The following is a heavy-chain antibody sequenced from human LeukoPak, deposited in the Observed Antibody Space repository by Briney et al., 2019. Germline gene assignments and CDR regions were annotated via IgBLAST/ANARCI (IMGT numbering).Heavy chain of an antibody. J-gene: IGHJ4*02. D-gene: IGHD6-19*01. CDR1: GGSISSNNW. Sequence: SETLSLTCAVSGGSISSNNWWSWVRQPPGKGLEWIGEIYHSGSTNYNPSLKSRVTISVDKSKNQFSLKLSSVTAADTAVYYCARSSGWYLYYFDYWGQGTLVTVSS. CDR3: ARSSGWYLYYFDY. V-gene: IGHV4-4*02. CDR2: IYHSGST.